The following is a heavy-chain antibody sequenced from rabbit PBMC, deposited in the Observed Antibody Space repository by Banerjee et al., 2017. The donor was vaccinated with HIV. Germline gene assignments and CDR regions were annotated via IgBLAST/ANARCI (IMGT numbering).Heavy chain of an antibody. J-gene: IGHJ4*01. CDR1: GFSFSSNEY. D-gene: IGHD2-1*01. CDR2: IAGDSSGFT. V-gene: IGHV1S45*01. CDR3: ARGSATMTMVITGYYLSL. Sequence: QEQLVESGGGLVKPEGSLTLTCTASGFSFSSNEYMCWVRQAPGKGLEWISCIAGDSSGFTYSATWAKGRFTVSKTSSTTVTLQLNSLTAADTATYFCARGSATMTMVITGYYLSLWGPGTLVTVS.